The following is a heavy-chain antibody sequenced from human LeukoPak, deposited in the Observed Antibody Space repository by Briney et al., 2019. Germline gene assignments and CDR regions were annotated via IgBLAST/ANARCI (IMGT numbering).Heavy chain of an antibody. CDR2: INHSGST. V-gene: IGHV4-34*01. D-gene: IGHD2-15*01. Sequence: PSETLSLTCAVYGGSFSGYYWSWIRQPPGEGLEWIGEINHSGSTNYNPSLKGRVTISVDTSKNQFSLKLSSVTAADTAVYYCARVLGGWFDLWGQGTLVTVSS. J-gene: IGHJ5*02. CDR1: GGSFSGYY. CDR3: ARVLGGWFDL.